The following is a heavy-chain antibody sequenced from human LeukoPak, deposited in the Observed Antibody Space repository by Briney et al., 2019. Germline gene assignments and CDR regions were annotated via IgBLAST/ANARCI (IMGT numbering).Heavy chain of an antibody. CDR1: GFTFSSYT. Sequence: PGGSLRLSCAASGFTFSSYTMNWVRQAPGRGLEWVSHISTSSSTRYYADSVKGRFTISRDNAKNSLYLQMNSLRAEDTAVYYCAKASSGWSNAFDIWGQGTMVTVSS. V-gene: IGHV3-48*04. J-gene: IGHJ3*02. CDR3: AKASSGWSNAFDI. CDR2: ISTSSSTR. D-gene: IGHD2-15*01.